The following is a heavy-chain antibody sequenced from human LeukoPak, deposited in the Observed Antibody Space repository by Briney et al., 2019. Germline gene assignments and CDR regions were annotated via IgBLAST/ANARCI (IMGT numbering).Heavy chain of an antibody. Sequence: PSETLSLTCAVYGGSFSGYYWSWIRQPPGKGLEWIGEINHSGSTNCNPSLKSRVTISVDTSKNQFSLKLSSVTAADTAVYYCARGRRWSYYFDYWGQGTLVTVSS. CDR3: ARGRRWSYYFDY. CDR1: GGSFSGYY. D-gene: IGHD1-26*01. CDR2: INHSGST. V-gene: IGHV4-34*01. J-gene: IGHJ4*02.